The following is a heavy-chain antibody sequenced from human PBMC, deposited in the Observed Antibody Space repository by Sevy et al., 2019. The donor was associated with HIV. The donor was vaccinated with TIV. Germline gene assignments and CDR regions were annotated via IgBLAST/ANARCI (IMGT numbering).Heavy chain of an antibody. CDR1: GFTFSSYW. J-gene: IGHJ3*02. CDR3: ARGGEDIVVVPAGDDAFDI. CDR2: IKQDGSEK. Sequence: WGSLRLSCAASGFTFSSYWMSWVRQAPGKGLEWVANIKQDGSEKYYVDSVKGRFTISRDNAKNSLYLQMNSLRAEDTAVYYCARGGEDIVVVPAGDDAFDIWGQGTMVTVSS. D-gene: IGHD2-2*01. V-gene: IGHV3-7*01.